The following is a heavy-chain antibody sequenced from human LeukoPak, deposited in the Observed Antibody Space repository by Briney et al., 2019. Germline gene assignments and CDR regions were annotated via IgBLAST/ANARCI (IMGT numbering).Heavy chain of an antibody. CDR2: ISGSGDNT. Sequence: GGSLRLSCAASGFTFSNYAMSWVRQAPGKGLEWVSTISGSGDNTYYADSVKGRFTISRDNSENTLYVQMNSLRAEDTAVYYCAKNKEYNYGNWFDPWGQGTLVTVSS. CDR3: AKNKEYNYGNWFDP. V-gene: IGHV3-23*01. J-gene: IGHJ5*02. CDR1: GFTFSNYA. D-gene: IGHD5-18*01.